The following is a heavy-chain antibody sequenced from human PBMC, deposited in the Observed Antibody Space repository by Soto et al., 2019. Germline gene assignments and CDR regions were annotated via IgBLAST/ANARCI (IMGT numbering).Heavy chain of an antibody. D-gene: IGHD2-15*01. CDR3: AKVLGTKYCSGGSCYFDY. CDR1: GFTFSSYG. V-gene: IGHV3-30*18. Sequence: QVQLVESGGGVVQPGRSLRLSCAASGFTFSSYGIHWVRQAPGKGLEWVAVISYDGSNKYYADSVKGRFTISRDNSKNTLYLQMNSLRVEDTAVYYSAKVLGTKYCSGGSCYFDYWGQGTLVTVSS. J-gene: IGHJ4*02. CDR2: ISYDGSNK.